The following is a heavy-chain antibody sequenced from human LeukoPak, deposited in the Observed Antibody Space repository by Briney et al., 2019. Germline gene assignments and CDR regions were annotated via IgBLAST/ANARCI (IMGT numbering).Heavy chain of an antibody. CDR1: GFTFSSYW. Sequence: PGGSLRLSCVASGFTFSSYWMAWVRQAPGKGLEWVANIKQDESEKNYVDSVKGRSTISRDNAKNSLFLQMNSLRVEDTAVYYCARDVAGSLDYWGQGTLVTVSS. D-gene: IGHD1-26*01. J-gene: IGHJ4*02. V-gene: IGHV3-7*01. CDR2: IKQDESEK. CDR3: ARDVAGSLDY.